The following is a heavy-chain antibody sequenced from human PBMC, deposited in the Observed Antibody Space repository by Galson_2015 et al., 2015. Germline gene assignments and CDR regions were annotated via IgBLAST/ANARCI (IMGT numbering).Heavy chain of an antibody. Sequence: SVKVSCKASGYTFTNYFIQWVRQAPGQGLEWVGAINPSGAATFYAQKLQGRVTMTRDTPTSTVYVELSSLGSEDTAVYYCARELGGTYYFDYWGLGTLVPVSS. CDR1: GYTFTNYF. CDR3: ARELGGTYYFDY. D-gene: IGHD3-10*01. V-gene: IGHV1-46*04. CDR2: INPSGAAT. J-gene: IGHJ4*02.